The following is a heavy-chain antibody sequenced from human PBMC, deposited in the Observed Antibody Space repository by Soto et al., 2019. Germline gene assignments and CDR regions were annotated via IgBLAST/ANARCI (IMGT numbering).Heavy chain of an antibody. J-gene: IGHJ6*02. CDR2: MNPNSGNT. V-gene: IGHV1-8*01. CDR1: GYTFTSYD. Sequence: ASVKVSCKASGYTFTSYDINWVRQATGQGLEWMGWMNPNSGNTGYAQKFQGRVTMTRNTSISTAYMELSSLRSEDTAVYYCARPGGDFWSGYAPNYYYGMDVWGQGTTVTVSS. CDR3: ARPGGDFWSGYAPNYYYGMDV. D-gene: IGHD3-3*01.